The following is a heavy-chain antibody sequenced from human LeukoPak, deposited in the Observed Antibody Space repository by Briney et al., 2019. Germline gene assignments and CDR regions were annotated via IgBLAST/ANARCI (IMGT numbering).Heavy chain of an antibody. J-gene: IGHJ4*02. CDR3: TTDKGYYYDSSGYYSFDY. CDR1: GFTFSNAW. CDR2: IKSKTDGGTT. D-gene: IGHD3-22*01. Sequence: PGGSLRLSCAAPGFTFSNAWMSWVRQAPGKGLEWVGRIKSKTDGGTTDYAAPVKGRFTISRDDSKNTLYLQMNSLKTEDTAVYYCTTDKGYYYDSSGYYSFDYWGQGTLVTVSS. V-gene: IGHV3-15*01.